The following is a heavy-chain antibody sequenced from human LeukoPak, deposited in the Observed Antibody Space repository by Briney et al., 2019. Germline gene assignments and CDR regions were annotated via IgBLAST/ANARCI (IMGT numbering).Heavy chain of an antibody. CDR2: IKSDGST. Sequence: GGSLRLSCAASGFTFSSYWMHWVRQAPGKGLVCVSRIKSDGSTNYADSVKGRVTISRDNAKNTVSLQMNSLRAEDTGVYYCARAPAEIGGYYPEYFRHWGQGTLVTVSS. J-gene: IGHJ1*01. CDR1: GFTFSSYW. V-gene: IGHV3-74*01. CDR3: ARAPAEIGGYYPEYFRH. D-gene: IGHD3-22*01.